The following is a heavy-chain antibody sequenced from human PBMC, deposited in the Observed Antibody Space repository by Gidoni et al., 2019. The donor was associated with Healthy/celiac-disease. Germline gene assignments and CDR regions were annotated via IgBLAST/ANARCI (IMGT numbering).Heavy chain of an antibody. CDR1: GYTLTELS. CDR3: ATGPGYYLEPWGYGGSYRFDY. V-gene: IGHV1-24*01. D-gene: IGHD1-26*01. CDR2: FDPEDGET. J-gene: IGHJ4*02. Sequence: QVQLVQSGAEVKKPGASVKVSCKVSGYTLTELSMHWVRQAPGKGLEWMGGFDPEDGETIYAQKFQGRVTMTEDTSTDTAYMELSSLRSEDTAVYYCATGPGYYLEPWGYGGSYRFDYWGQGTLVTVSS.